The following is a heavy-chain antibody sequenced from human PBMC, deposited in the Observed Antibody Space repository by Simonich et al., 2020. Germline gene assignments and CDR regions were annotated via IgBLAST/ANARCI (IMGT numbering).Heavy chain of an antibody. CDR1: GVSISSYY. CDR2: IYYSGSN. V-gene: IGHV4-59*08. D-gene: IGHD5-12*01. Sequence: QVQLQESGPGLVKPSETLSLTCTVSGVSISSYYWSWIRQPPGKGLEWIWYIYYSGSNNYNPSLNSRVTISVDTSKNQFSLKLSSVTAADTAVYYCARHDRWLQFYFDYWGQGTLVTVSS. J-gene: IGHJ4*02. CDR3: ARHDRWLQFYFDY.